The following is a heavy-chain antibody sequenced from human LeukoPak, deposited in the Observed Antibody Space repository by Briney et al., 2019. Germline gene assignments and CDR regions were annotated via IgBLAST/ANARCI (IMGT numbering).Heavy chain of an antibody. CDR2: IYYSGST. D-gene: IGHD3-22*01. J-gene: IGHJ5*02. V-gene: IGHV4-59*11. Sequence: SETLSLTCTVSGGSISSHYWSWIRQPPGKGLEWIGYIYYSGSTNYNPSLKSRVTISVDTSKNQFSLKLSSVTAADTAAYYCARMSDYYDSSGYAWSLFDPWGQGTLATVSS. CDR1: GGSISSHY. CDR3: ARMSDYYDSSGYAWSLFDP.